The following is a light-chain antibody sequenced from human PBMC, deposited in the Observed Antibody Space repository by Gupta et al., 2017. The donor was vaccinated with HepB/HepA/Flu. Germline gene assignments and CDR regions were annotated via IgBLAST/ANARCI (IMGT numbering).Light chain of an antibody. CDR2: SIN. CDR3: GAWEDGLNVVV. V-gene: IGLV1-44*01. CDR1: SSHIGSNT. J-gene: IGLJ2*01. Sequence: SVLTQPPSASGPPGPRVITSCSASSSHIGSNTVNWYQQHPGKAPKLLIYSINQRPSGVPDRFSGSKSGTSASLAISGLQSEDEANYYWGAWEDGLNVVVFGGGTKLTVL.